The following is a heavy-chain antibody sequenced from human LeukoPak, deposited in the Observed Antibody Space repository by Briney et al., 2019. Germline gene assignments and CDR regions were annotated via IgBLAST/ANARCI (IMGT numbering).Heavy chain of an antibody. J-gene: IGHJ6*02. CDR2: INPSGGST. CDR1: GYTFTSYY. CDR3: ARDLRGYSYYYGMDV. D-gene: IGHD5-12*01. V-gene: IGHV1-46*01. Sequence: ASVKVSCTASGYTFTSYYMHWVRQAPGQGLEWMGVINPSGGSTSYAQEFQGRVTMTRDTSTSTVYMELSSLRSEDTAVYYCARDLRGYSYYYGMDVWGQGTTVTVSS.